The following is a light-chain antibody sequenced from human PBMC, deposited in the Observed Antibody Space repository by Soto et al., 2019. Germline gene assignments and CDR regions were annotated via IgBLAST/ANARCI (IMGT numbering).Light chain of an antibody. V-gene: IGKV1-5*03. CDR2: KAS. Sequence: DIQMTQSPSTLSGSVGDRVTITCRASQTISSWLAWYQQKPGKAPKLLIYKASTLKSGVPSRFSGSGSGTEFTLTISSRQPDDFATYYCQHYNSYSGACGQGTKVDI. J-gene: IGKJ1*01. CDR3: QHYNSYSGA. CDR1: QTISSW.